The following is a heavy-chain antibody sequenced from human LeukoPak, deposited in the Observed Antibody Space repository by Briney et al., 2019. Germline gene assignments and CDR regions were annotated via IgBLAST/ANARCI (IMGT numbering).Heavy chain of an antibody. V-gene: IGHV1-69*05. D-gene: IGHD5-24*01. CDR1: GGTFSSYA. Sequence: SVKVSCKASGGTFSSYAISWVRQAPGQGLEWMGGIIPIFGTANYAQKFQDRVTMTRDTSTSTFYMELSSLRSEDTAVYYCARDKEMATSTAFDYWGQGTLVTVSS. J-gene: IGHJ4*02. CDR3: ARDKEMATSTAFDY. CDR2: IIPIFGTA.